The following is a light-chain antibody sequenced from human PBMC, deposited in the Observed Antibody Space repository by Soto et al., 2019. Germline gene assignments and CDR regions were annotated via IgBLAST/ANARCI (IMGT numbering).Light chain of an antibody. CDR1: QSVSSY. V-gene: IGKV3-11*01. CDR2: GAS. CDR3: QQRSNWPRT. Sequence: EIVLTQSPATLSLSPGERATLSCRASQSVSSYLAWYQQKPGQAPRLLINGASSRATGIPARFSGSGSGTDFTLTISSLEPEDFAVYYCQQRSNWPRTFGQGTKVDIK. J-gene: IGKJ1*01.